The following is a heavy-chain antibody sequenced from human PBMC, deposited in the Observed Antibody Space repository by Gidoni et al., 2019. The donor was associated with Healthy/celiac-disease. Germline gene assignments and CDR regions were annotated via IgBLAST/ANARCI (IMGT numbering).Heavy chain of an antibody. Sequence: QVQLQQWGAGLLKPSETLSLTCAVSGGSFSGYYWSWIRQPPGKGLEWIGEINHSGITNYNPTLKSRVTISVDTSKNQFSLKLSSVTAADTAVYYCARGQRGDFWSGYRFDYWGQGTLVTVSS. D-gene: IGHD3-3*01. V-gene: IGHV4-34*01. CDR1: GGSFSGYY. CDR3: ARGQRGDFWSGYRFDY. J-gene: IGHJ4*02. CDR2: INHSGIT.